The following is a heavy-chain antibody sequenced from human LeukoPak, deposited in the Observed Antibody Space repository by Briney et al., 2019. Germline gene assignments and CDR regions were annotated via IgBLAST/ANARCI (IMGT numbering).Heavy chain of an antibody. CDR1: AGSIRSSGYY. V-gene: IGHV4-39*01. CDR3: ARHQSVLRGLNFFDS. CDR2: IYYTGTT. Sequence: PSETLSFTCAVSAGSIRSSGYYWGWIRQPPGKGLEWIGSIYYTGTTYYNPSLKSRVTMSVDTSKNQFSLKLNSVTAADSPVYYCARHQSVLRGLNFFDSWGQGTLVTVSS. J-gene: IGHJ4*02. D-gene: IGHD2-15*01.